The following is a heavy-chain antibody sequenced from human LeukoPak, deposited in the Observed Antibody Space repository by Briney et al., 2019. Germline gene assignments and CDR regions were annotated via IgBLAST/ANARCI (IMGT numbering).Heavy chain of an antibody. D-gene: IGHD1-1*01. J-gene: IGHJ3*02. CDR1: GYAFTVHG. CDR3: ARDHTGETFLDAFDI. Sequence: ASVKVSCKSSGYAFTVHGISWVRQAPGQGLEWMGWISPYNCQTKFAQKFQGRVTLTIDTYRSIVYMEVKSLRSDDTAVYYCARDHTGETFLDAFDIWGQGTMVTVAS. V-gene: IGHV1-18*01. CDR2: ISPYNCQT.